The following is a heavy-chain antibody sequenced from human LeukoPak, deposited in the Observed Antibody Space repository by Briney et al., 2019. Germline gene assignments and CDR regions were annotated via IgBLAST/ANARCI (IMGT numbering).Heavy chain of an antibody. D-gene: IGHD3-10*01. V-gene: IGHV3-30*04. J-gene: IGHJ4*02. CDR3: ARDRRVLLWFGEVFDY. Sequence: PGGSLRLYCAASGFTFSSYAMHWVRQAPGKGLEWVAVIYYDGSNKYYADSVKGRFTISRDNSKNTLYLQMNSLRAEDTAVYYCARDRRVLLWFGEVFDYWGQGTLVTVSS. CDR2: IYYDGSNK. CDR1: GFTFSSYA.